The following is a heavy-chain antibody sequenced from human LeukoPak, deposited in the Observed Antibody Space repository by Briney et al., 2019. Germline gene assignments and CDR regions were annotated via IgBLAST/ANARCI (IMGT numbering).Heavy chain of an antibody. CDR1: GFTFSNYW. CDR3: ARGSRVYQMPMEYYYYMDV. D-gene: IGHD2-2*01. CDR2: INSDGSRT. V-gene: IGHV3-74*01. Sequence: PGGSLRLSCAASGFTFSNYWMHWVRQAPGKGLVWVSRINSDGSRTTYADSVKGRFTISRDNAKNTLYLQMNSLRAEDTAVYYCARGSRVYQMPMEYYYYMDVWGKGTTVTVSS. J-gene: IGHJ6*03.